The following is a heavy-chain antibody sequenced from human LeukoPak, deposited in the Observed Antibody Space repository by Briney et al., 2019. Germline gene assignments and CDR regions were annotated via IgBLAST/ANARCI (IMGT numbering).Heavy chain of an antibody. CDR2: IYRNDDK. D-gene: IGHD1-14*01. Sequence: SGATQVNPTQTLMLTCTLSGFSLRTSGMGVGGIRQPPGKALEWLALIYRNDDKRYSPYLKCRLTITKDISKNQVVFTMTNMDPVDTATYYCAHRLTPPEEKPRRSSCFDPWGQGTLVTVSS. CDR1: GFSLRTSGMG. V-gene: IGHV2-5*01. CDR3: AHRLTPPEEKPRRSSCFDP. J-gene: IGHJ5*02.